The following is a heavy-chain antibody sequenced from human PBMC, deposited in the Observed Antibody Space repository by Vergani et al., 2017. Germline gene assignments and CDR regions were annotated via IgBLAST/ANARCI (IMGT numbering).Heavy chain of an antibody. Sequence: EVHLVESGGGLVQPGGSLRLSCAASGFTFSSYAMHWVRQAPGKGLEYVSAISSNGGSTYYANSVKGRFTISRDNSKNTLYLQMGSLRAEDMAVYYCVRAGDTAMVGYYYYGMDVWGQGTTVTVSS. J-gene: IGHJ6*02. CDR3: VRAGDTAMVGYYYYGMDV. V-gene: IGHV3-64*01. CDR1: GFTFSSYA. CDR2: ISSNGGST. D-gene: IGHD5-18*01.